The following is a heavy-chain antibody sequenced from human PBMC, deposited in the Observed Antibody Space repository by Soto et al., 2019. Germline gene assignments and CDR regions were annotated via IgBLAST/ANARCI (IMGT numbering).Heavy chain of an antibody. CDR1: GGTFSTYT. V-gene: IGHV1-69*08. CDR3: ARDDSGSKWSYPGYYYYGMDV. CDR2: IIPILNSV. D-gene: IGHD2-15*01. J-gene: IGHJ6*02. Sequence: ASVKVSCKASGGTFSTYTISWVRQAPGQGLEWMGRIIPILNSVNYAQKFQGRVTITADKTTSTAYMELSSLRSEDTAVYYCARDDSGSKWSYPGYYYYGMDVWGQGTTVTVSS.